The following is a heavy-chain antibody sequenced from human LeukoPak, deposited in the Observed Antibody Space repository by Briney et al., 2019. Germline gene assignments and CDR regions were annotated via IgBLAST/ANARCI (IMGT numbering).Heavy chain of an antibody. CDR3: ASQTYYYYGMDV. Sequence: PSETLSLTCTVSGGSISSSSYYWGWIRQPPGKGLEWIGSIYYSGSTYYKPSLKSRVTISVDTSKNQFSLKLSSVTAADTAVYYCASQTYYYYGMDVWGQGTTVTVSS. CDR2: IYYSGST. V-gene: IGHV4-39*01. J-gene: IGHJ6*02. CDR1: GGSISSSSYY.